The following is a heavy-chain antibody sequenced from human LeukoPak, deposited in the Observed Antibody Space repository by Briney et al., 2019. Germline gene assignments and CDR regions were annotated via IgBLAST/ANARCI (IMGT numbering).Heavy chain of an antibody. CDR1: GFTFDDYG. D-gene: IGHD4-17*01. Sequence: GGSLRLSCAASGFTFDDYGMSWVRQAPGKGLEWVSGINWNGGNTGYADSVKGRFTISRDNGKNSLYLQMNSLRAEDTAVYYCAKEIYGDSTGGRFQHWGQGTLVTVSS. CDR3: AKEIYGDSTGGRFQH. J-gene: IGHJ1*01. V-gene: IGHV3-20*04. CDR2: INWNGGNT.